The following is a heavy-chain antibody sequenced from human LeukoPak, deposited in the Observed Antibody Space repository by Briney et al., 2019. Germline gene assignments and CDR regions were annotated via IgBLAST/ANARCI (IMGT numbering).Heavy chain of an antibody. CDR1: GGTFSSYA. CDR3: ARGAQYSYGWSY. V-gene: IGHV1-69*01. D-gene: IGHD5-18*01. J-gene: IGHJ4*02. CDR2: IIPIFGTA. Sequence: SVKVSCKASGGTFSSYAISWVRQAPGQGLEWMGGIIPIFGTANYAQKFQGRVTITADESTSTTYMELSSLRSEDTAVYYCARGAQYSYGWSYWGQGTLVTVSS.